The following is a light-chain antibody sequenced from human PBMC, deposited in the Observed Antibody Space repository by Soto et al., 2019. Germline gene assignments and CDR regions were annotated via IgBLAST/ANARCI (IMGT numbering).Light chain of an antibody. CDR3: QQYNSYPCT. CDR2: DAS. CDR1: QSISSW. J-gene: IGKJ1*01. Sequence: AAGSRVTITCRASQSISSWLAWYQQKPGKAPKLLIYDASSLESGVPSRFSGSGSGTEFTLTISSLQPDDFATYYCQQYNSYPCTSGQGTKVDI. V-gene: IGKV1-5*01.